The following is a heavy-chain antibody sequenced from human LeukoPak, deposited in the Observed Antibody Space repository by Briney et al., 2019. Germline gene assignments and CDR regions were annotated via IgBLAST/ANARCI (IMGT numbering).Heavy chain of an antibody. CDR2: ISYDGSNK. Sequence: GGSLRLSCAASGFTFSSYAMHWVRQAPGKGLEWVAVISYDGSNKYYAGSVKGRFTISRDNSKNTLYLQMNSLRAEDTAVYYCASERWNWFDPWGQGTLVTVSS. CDR1: GFTFSSYA. J-gene: IGHJ5*02. V-gene: IGHV3-30-3*01. CDR3: ASERWNWFDP.